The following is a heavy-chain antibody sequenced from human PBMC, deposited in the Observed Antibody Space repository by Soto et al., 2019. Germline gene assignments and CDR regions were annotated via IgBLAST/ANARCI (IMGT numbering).Heavy chain of an antibody. Sequence: GGSLRLSCAASGFVFYTYAMTWVRQAPGKGLEWVASIGGGGGGIYYAASVRDRFTISRDNSDNKLFLQMDRLRPDDTGVYYCAKERRNVDWLGIWGSWGPGTLVTVSS. CDR3: AKERRNVDWLGIWGS. CDR1: GFVFYTYA. D-gene: IGHD3-9*01. CDR2: IGGGGGGI. V-gene: IGHV3-23*01. J-gene: IGHJ5*01.